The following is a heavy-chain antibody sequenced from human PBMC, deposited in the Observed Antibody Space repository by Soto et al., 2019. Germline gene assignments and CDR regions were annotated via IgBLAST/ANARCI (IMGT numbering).Heavy chain of an antibody. CDR2: IYYSGST. CDR3: SIVWVDYYDSSGYYFSPYYFDY. V-gene: IGHV4-31*03. Sequence: PSETLSLTCTVSGGSISSGGYYWSWIRQHPGKGLEWIGYIYYSGSTYYNPPLKSRVTISVDTSKNQFYLKLSSVTAADTAVYYCSIVWVDYYDSSGYYFSPYYFDYWGQGTLVTVSS. J-gene: IGHJ4*02. D-gene: IGHD3-22*01. CDR1: GGSISSGGYY.